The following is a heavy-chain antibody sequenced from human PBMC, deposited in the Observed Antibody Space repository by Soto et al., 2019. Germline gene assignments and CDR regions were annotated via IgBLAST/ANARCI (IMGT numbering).Heavy chain of an antibody. Sequence: SVKVSCKASGGTFSSYAISWVRQAPGQGLEWMGGIIPIFGTANYAQKFQGRVTITADESTSTAYMELSSLRSEDTAVYYCATGYRIETHYYSGMGTWGQGTKVTV. CDR3: ATGYRIETHYYSGMGT. D-gene: IGHD1-1*01. CDR2: IIPIFGTA. CDR1: GGTFSSYA. J-gene: IGHJ6*02. V-gene: IGHV1-69*13.